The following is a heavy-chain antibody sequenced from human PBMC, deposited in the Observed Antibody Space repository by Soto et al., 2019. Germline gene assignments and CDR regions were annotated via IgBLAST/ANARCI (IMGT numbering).Heavy chain of an antibody. V-gene: IGHV4-59*01. CDR1: GGSISTYY. CDR2: IYYSGST. J-gene: IGHJ4*02. CDR3: ARISTTWYIY. D-gene: IGHD6-13*01. Sequence: QVQLQESGPGLVKPSETLSLTCTVSGGSISTYYWSWIRQPSGKGLEWIGYIYYSGSTRYNPSLKSRVTISIDTSNNQFSLKLNSVTAADTAVYYCARISTTWYIYWGQGTLVTVSS.